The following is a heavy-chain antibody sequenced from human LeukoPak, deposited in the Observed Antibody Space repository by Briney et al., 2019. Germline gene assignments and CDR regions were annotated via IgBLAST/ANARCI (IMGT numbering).Heavy chain of an antibody. Sequence: GASVKVSCKASGYTFTSYGISWVRQAPGRGLEWMGWISAYNGNTNYTQKLQGRVTMTTDTSTSTAYMELRSLRSDDTAVYYCAGPIAAAGKFDYWGQGTLVTVSS. D-gene: IGHD6-13*01. J-gene: IGHJ4*02. CDR2: ISAYNGNT. CDR3: AGPIAAAGKFDY. CDR1: GYTFTSYG. V-gene: IGHV1-18*01.